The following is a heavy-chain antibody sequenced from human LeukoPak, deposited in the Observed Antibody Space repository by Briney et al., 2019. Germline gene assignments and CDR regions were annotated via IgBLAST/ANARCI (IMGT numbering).Heavy chain of an antibody. V-gene: IGHV1-2*02. Sequence: GASVKVSCKASGHTLTAYYMFWVRQAPGQGLEWMGWINPSSGGTNYAPKFQGRVTMTRDTSISTAYMELSSLRSDDTAVYFCATYYSDTSARDWGQGTLVTVSS. D-gene: IGHD3-10*01. J-gene: IGHJ4*02. CDR3: ATYYSDTSARD. CDR1: GHTLTAYY. CDR2: INPSSGGT.